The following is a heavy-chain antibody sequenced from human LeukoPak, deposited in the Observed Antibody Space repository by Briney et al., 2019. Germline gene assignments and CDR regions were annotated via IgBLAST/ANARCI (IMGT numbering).Heavy chain of an antibody. D-gene: IGHD3-10*01. CDR2: INHSGST. CDR1: GESFSGYY. Sequence: SETLSLTCAVYGESFSGYYWSWIRQPPGKGLEWIGEINHSGSTNYNPSLKSRVTISLDTSKNQFSLKVSAVTAADTAVYYCARRTGRGWFDPWGQGTLVTVSS. J-gene: IGHJ5*02. CDR3: ARRTGRGWFDP. V-gene: IGHV4-34*01.